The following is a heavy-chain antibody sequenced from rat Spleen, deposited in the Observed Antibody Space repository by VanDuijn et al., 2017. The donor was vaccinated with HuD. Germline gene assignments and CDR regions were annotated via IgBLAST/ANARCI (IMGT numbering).Heavy chain of an antibody. J-gene: IGHJ2*01. CDR2: INKDSSKI. CDR3: ARLAGTTVVDYYFDY. D-gene: IGHD1-1*01. V-gene: IGHV4-2*01. Sequence: EVRLVESGGGLVQPGRSLKLSCAASGFNFDDSWMGWVRQAPGKGLEWIGEINKDSSKINYVPSLKDKFSISRDNAQNTLYLQMSKRGSEETAIYYCARLAGTTVVDYYFDYWGQGVMVTVSS. CDR1: GFNFDDSW.